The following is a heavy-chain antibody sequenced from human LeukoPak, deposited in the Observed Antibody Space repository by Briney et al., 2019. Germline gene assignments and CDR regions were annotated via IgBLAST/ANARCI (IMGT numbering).Heavy chain of an antibody. V-gene: IGHV5-10-1*01. Sequence: GESLKTSWKGSGYSFTSYWISWVRQMPGKGLEWMGRIVPSDSYTNYSPSLQGHVTISADKSISTAYLQWSSLKASDTAMYYCARHSAAYYFNYWGQGTLVTVSS. CDR1: GYSFTSYW. CDR2: IVPSDSYT. J-gene: IGHJ4*02. D-gene: IGHD3-10*01. CDR3: ARHSAAYYFNY.